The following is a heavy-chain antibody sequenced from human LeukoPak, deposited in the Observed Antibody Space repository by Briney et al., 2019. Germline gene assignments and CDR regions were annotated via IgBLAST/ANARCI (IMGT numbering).Heavy chain of an antibody. D-gene: IGHD6-13*01. CDR2: IRYDGSNK. CDR1: GFTFSSYG. Sequence: PGGSLRLSCAASGFTFSSYGMHWVRQAPGKGLEWVAFIRYDGSNKYYADSVKGRFTISRDNSKNTLYLQMNSLRAEDTAVYYCASLPEAAAAGFGPYYYYYMDVWGKGTTVTISS. J-gene: IGHJ6*03. V-gene: IGHV3-30*02. CDR3: ASLPEAAAAGFGPYYYYYMDV.